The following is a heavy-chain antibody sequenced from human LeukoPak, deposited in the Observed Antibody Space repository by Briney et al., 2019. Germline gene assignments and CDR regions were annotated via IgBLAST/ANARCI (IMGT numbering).Heavy chain of an antibody. CDR1: GGSISSYY. Sequence: SETLSLTCTVSGGSISSYYWSWIRQPPGKGLEWIGYIYYSGSTNYNPSLKSRVTISVDTSKNQFSLKLSSVTAADTAVYYCAREMDLRLGELSPIPIWGQATLVTVSS. D-gene: IGHD3-16*02. CDR2: IYYSGST. CDR3: AREMDLRLGELSPIPI. V-gene: IGHV4-59*01. J-gene: IGHJ4*02.